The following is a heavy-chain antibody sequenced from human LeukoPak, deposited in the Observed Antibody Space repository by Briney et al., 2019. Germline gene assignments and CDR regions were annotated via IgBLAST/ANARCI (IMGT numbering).Heavy chain of an antibody. D-gene: IGHD6-6*01. Sequence: PSETLSLTCTVSGGSISSYFWIWIRQPPGKGLEWIGYIYYSGNTNSNPSLKSRVTISLDTSKNQFSLKLSSVTAADTAVYYCARARGFSSSSGRSYYFDYWGQGTLVTVSS. V-gene: IGHV4-59*01. CDR2: IYYSGNT. J-gene: IGHJ4*02. CDR3: ARARGFSSSSGRSYYFDY. CDR1: GGSISSYF.